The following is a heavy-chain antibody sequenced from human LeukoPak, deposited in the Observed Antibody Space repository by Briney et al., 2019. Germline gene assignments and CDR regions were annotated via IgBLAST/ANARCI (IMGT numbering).Heavy chain of an antibody. V-gene: IGHV3-49*04. CDR2: IRSRTYGGTT. J-gene: IGHJ6*03. CDR3: TRDARGHTAMDIKRSYYYYYYMDV. Sequence: GGSLRLSCTGSGFSFRDYAMGWVRQAPGKGLEWIGLIRSRTYGGTTEYAASVNARFTISRDDSRSIAYLQMNSLRTEDTAVYFCTRDARGHTAMDIKRSYYYYYYMDVWSKGTTVTVSS. CDR1: GFSFRDYA. D-gene: IGHD5-18*01.